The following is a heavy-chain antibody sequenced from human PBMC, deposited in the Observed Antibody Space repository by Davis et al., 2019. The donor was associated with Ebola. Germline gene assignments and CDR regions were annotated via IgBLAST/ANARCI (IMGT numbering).Heavy chain of an antibody. J-gene: IGHJ5*02. CDR3: AKVHPPTTVTTGWFDP. D-gene: IGHD4-17*01. CDR1: GFIFSSYA. CDR2: ISVRSTT. V-gene: IGHV3-23*01. Sequence: GESLKISCAASGFIFSSYAMSWVRQAPGKGLEWVSSISVRSTTYHADSVKGRFTISRDNSKNTLYLQINSLKAEDTAVYYCAKVHPPTTVTTGWFDPWGQGTLVTVSS.